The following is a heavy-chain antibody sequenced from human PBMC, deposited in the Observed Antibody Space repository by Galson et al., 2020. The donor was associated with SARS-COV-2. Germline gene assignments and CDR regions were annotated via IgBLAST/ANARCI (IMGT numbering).Heavy chain of an antibody. V-gene: IGHV3-23*01. D-gene: IGHD2-8*01. CDR3: AKAPGVEGFDP. CDR2: ISGSGGST. Sequence: GESLKISCAASGFTFSSYAMSWVRQAPGKGLEWVSAISGSGGSTYYADSVKGRFTISRDNSKNTLYLQMNSLRAEDTAVYYCAKAPGVEGFDPWGQGTLVTVSS. CDR1: GFTFSSYA. J-gene: IGHJ5*02.